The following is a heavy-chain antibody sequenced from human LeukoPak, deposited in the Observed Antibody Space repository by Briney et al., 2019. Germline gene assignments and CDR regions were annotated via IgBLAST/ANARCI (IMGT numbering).Heavy chain of an antibody. V-gene: IGHV1-2*02. CDR3: ARGYMDV. CDR2: INRNSGGT. J-gene: IGHJ6*03. CDR1: GYTFTGYY. Sequence: ASVKVSCKASGYTFTGYYMHWVRQAPGQGLEWMGWINRNSGGTSYAQKFQGRVTMTRDMSTSTVYMELSSLRSEDTAVYYCARGYMDVWGKGTTVTVSS.